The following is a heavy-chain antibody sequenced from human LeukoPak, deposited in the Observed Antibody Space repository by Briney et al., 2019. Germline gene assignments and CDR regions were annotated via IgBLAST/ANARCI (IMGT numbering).Heavy chain of an antibody. J-gene: IGHJ6*03. D-gene: IGHD6-6*01. V-gene: IGHV4-34*01. CDR3: ARCRRAARPRASPHYYYMDV. Sequence: SETLSLTCAVYGGSFSGYYWSWIRQPPGKGLEWIGEINHSGSTNYNPSLKSRVTISVDTSKNQFSLKLSSVTAADTAVYYCARCRRAARPRASPHYYYMDVWGKGTTVTVSS. CDR2: INHSGST. CDR1: GGSFSGYY.